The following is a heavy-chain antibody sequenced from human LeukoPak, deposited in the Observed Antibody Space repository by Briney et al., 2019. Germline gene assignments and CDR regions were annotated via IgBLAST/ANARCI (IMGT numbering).Heavy chain of an antibody. CDR2: IKSKTDGGTT. CDR1: GFTFNIAW. D-gene: IGHD6-19*01. J-gene: IGHJ4*02. CDR3: TTYGSTWRLFDY. V-gene: IGHV3-15*01. Sequence: AGGSLRLSCAASGFTFNIAWMSWVRQAPGKGLERVGRIKSKTDGGTTDYAAPVKGRFSISRDDSKNTLYLQMNSLKTEDTAVYYCTTYGSTWRLFDYWGQGTLVTVSS.